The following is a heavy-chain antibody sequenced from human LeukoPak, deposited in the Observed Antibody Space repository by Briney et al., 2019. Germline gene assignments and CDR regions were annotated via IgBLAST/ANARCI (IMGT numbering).Heavy chain of an antibody. J-gene: IGHJ4*02. Sequence: APVKVSCKVSGYTLTELSMHWVRQAPGKGLEWMGGFDPEDGETIYAQKFQGRVTMTEDTSTDTAYMELSSLRSEDTAVYYCATSSMVRGVIVYWGQGTLVTVSS. V-gene: IGHV1-24*01. CDR3: ATSSMVRGVIVY. CDR1: GYTLTELS. CDR2: FDPEDGET. D-gene: IGHD3-10*01.